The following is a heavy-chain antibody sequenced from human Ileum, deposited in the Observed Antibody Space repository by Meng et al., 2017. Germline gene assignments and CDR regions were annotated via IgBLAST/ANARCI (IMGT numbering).Heavy chain of an antibody. D-gene: IGHD3-16*01. CDR2: INHSGST. Sequence: VHVEPWGAGLLKPSETLPRTSAVYGGSFSGYYWRWIRQPPGRGLEWIGEINHSGSTNYNPSLKSRVTISVDTSKNQFSLKLSSVTAADTAVYYCARGGGRYGPDFDYWGQGTLVTVSS. J-gene: IGHJ4*02. CDR1: GGSFSGYY. CDR3: ARGGGRYGPDFDY. V-gene: IGHV4-34*01.